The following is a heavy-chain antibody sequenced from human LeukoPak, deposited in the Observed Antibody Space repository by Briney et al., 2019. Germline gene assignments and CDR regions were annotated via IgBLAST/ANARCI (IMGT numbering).Heavy chain of an antibody. V-gene: IGHV4-39*01. CDR2: IYYSGST. D-gene: IGHD6-19*01. J-gene: IGHJ4*02. CDR1: GGSISSSSYY. CDR3: ARLSGNGIAEAGVDY. Sequence: PSETLSLTCTVPGGSISSSSYYWGWIRQPPGKGLEWIGSIYYSGSTYYNPSLKSRVTISVDTSKNQFSLKLSSVTAADTAVYYCARLSGNGIAEAGVDYWGQGTLVTVSS.